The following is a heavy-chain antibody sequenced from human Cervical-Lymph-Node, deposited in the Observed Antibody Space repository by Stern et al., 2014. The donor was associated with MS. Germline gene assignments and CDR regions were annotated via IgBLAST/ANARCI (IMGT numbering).Heavy chain of an antibody. CDR3: AKDPPLGVLLEGGYKYFDVDV. Sequence: VQLVQSGAEVKKPGSSVKVSCKASGGTLSSLSISWVRQAPGQGLEWMGGIIPTFNTAAYAQKFQDRVTITADKSMNTVYMELSSLRPEDTAVYYCAKDPPLGVLLEGGYKYFDVDVWGQGTTVTVSS. CDR1: GGTLSSLS. CDR2: IIPTFNTA. D-gene: IGHD3-3*01. J-gene: IGHJ6*02. V-gene: IGHV1-69*06.